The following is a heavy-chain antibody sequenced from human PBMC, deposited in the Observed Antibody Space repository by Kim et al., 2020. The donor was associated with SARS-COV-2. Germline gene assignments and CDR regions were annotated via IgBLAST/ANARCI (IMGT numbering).Heavy chain of an antibody. Sequence: DGSEKYYVDSVKVRFTIARGNAQNSLYLETNSLRAEDTAVYFCARGNALAYWGQGTLVTVSS. CDR3: ARGNALAY. D-gene: IGHD3-16*01. V-gene: IGHV3-7*04. CDR2: DGSEK. J-gene: IGHJ4*02.